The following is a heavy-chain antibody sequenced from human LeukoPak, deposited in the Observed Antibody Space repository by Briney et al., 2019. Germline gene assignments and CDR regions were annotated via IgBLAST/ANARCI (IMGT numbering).Heavy chain of an antibody. V-gene: IGHV3-21*01. J-gene: IGHJ4*02. D-gene: IGHD2-15*01. Sequence: GGSLRLSCAASGFTFSSYTINWVRQTPGKGLEWVSSITSTSTYIYYADSVKGRFTISRDNVKNSLYLQMNSLRAEDTAVYYCARDLGGWYFDYWGQGTLVTVSS. CDR3: ARDLGGWYFDY. CDR2: ITSTSTYI. CDR1: GFTFSSYT.